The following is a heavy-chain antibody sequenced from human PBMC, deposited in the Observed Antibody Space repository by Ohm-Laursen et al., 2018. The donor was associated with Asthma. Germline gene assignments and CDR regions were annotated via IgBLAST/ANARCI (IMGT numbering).Heavy chain of an antibody. CDR1: GYTFSRYS. J-gene: IGHJ4*02. CDR3: ARDSGWNALDY. CDR2: ISTASSFI. D-gene: IGHD1-1*01. Sequence: GSLRLSCSASGYTFSRYSIHWVRQIPGKGLEWVASISTASSFIYYADSVRGRFTISKDNAKNSLFLQMNSLRGEDTALYYCARDSGWNALDYWGQGTLVSVSS. V-gene: IGHV3-21*04.